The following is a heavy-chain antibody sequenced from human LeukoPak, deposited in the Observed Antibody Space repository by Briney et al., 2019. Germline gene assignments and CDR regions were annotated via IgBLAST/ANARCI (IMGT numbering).Heavy chain of an antibody. CDR1: GFIFSSYG. CDR2: ISASGGRT. V-gene: IGHV3-23*01. CDR3: ARDLGYGGGRLPDPFDY. J-gene: IGHJ4*02. D-gene: IGHD2-15*01. Sequence: PGGSLRLSCAASGFIFSSYGMSWVRQAPGKGLEWVSAISASGGRTNNADSVKGRSTISRDNSKNTLYLQMNSLRAEDTAVYYCARDLGYGGGRLPDPFDYWGQGTLVTVSS.